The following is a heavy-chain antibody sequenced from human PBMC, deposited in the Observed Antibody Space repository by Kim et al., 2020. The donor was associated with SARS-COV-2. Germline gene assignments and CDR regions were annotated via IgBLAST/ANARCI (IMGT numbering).Heavy chain of an antibody. CDR2: TKSKTDGGTT. J-gene: IGHJ4*02. D-gene: IGHD5-12*01. Sequence: GGSLRLSCAASGFTFSNAWMSWVRQAPGKGLEWVGCTKSKTDGGTTDYAAPVKGRFTIPRYDSKNTLYLQMNSLKTEDTAVYYCTTDVEMATISTLGVDYWGQGTLVTVSS. CDR3: TTDVEMATISTLGVDY. CDR1: GFTFSNAW. V-gene: IGHV3-15*01.